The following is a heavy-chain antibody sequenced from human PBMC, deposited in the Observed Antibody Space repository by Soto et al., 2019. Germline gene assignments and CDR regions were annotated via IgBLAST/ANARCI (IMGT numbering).Heavy chain of an antibody. J-gene: IGHJ6*02. CDR3: ARAYYDFWSGYQTYNYYYGMDV. CDR1: GGTFSSYA. CDR2: IIPIFGTA. Sequence: GASVKVSCKASGGTFSSYAISWVRQAPGQGLEWMGGIIPIFGTANYAQKFQGRVTITADESTSTAYMELSSLRSEDTAVYYCARAYYDFWSGYQTYNYYYGMDVWGQGTTVTVSS. D-gene: IGHD3-3*01. V-gene: IGHV1-69*13.